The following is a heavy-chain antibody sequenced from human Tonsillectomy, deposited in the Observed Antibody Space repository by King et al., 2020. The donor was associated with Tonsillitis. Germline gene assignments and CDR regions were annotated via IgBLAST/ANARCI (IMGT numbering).Heavy chain of an antibody. CDR3: AGGSPSVMGAFDI. CDR2: IYYSGST. CDR1: GGSISSCGYS. V-gene: IGHV4-30-4*07. J-gene: IGHJ3*02. Sequence: VQLQESGTGLVKPSQTLSLTCAVSGGSISSCGYSWSWIRQPPGKGLEWIGYIYYSGSTYYNPSLKSRVTISVDTSKNQFSLKLSSVTAAGTAVYYCAGGSPSVMGAFDIWGQGKMVTVSS. D-gene: IGHD3-16*01.